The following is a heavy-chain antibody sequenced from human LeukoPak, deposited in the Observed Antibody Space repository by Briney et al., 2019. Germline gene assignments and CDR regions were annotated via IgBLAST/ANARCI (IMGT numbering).Heavy chain of an antibody. D-gene: IGHD6-19*01. CDR2: INAGNGNT. Sequence: ASVKVSCKASGYTFTSYAMHWVRQAPGQRLEWMGWINAGNGNTKYSQKFQGRVTITRDTSASTAYMELSSLRSEDTAVYYYARGSGWYGAFDIWGQGTMVTVSS. CDR3: ARGSGWYGAFDI. CDR1: GYTFTSYA. J-gene: IGHJ3*02. V-gene: IGHV1-3*01.